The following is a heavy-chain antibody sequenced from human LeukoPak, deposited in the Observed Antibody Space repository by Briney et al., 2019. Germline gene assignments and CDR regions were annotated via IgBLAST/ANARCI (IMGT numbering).Heavy chain of an antibody. Sequence: GGSLRLSCAASGFTFSSYSMNWVRQAPGKGLEWVSFISSSSSYIYYADSVKGRFTISRDDAKNSLYLQMNSLRAEDTAVYYCTRDEDFYSSSSDYWGQGTLVTVSS. CDR2: ISSSSSYI. D-gene: IGHD6-6*01. J-gene: IGHJ4*02. CDR1: GFTFSSYS. CDR3: TRDEDFYSSSSDY. V-gene: IGHV3-21*01.